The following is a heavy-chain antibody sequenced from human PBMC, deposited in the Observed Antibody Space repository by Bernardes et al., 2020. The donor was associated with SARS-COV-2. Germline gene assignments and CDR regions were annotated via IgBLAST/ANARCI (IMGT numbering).Heavy chain of an antibody. CDR1: GYTFTGFQ. CDR2: MNPSTGYT. J-gene: IGHJ4*02. CDR3: ARERPDITGTPRD. V-gene: IGHV1-2*06. D-gene: IGHD1-7*01. Sequence: ASVKVFCKASGYTFTGFQMHWVRQAPGQGLEWMGRMNPSTGYTRYAQKFKDRVTMTRDTSISTVYMELNRLTSDDTAVYYCARERPDITGTPRDWGQGTLVTVSS.